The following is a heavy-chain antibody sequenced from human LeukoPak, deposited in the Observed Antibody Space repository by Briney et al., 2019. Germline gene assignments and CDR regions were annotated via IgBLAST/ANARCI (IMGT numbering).Heavy chain of an antibody. J-gene: IGHJ4*02. CDR3: ARGFATSGPGPD. Sequence: SQTLSLTCTVSGGSISSGSYYWSWIRQPAGKGLEWIGRIYTSGSTNYNPSLKSRVTISVDTSKSQFSLKLSSVTAADTAVYYCARGFATSGPGPDWGQGTLVTVSS. D-gene: IGHD3-10*01. V-gene: IGHV4-61*02. CDR1: GGSISSGSYY. CDR2: IYTSGST.